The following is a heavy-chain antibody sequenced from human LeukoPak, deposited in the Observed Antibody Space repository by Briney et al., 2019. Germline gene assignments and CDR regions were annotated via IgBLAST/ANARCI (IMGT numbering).Heavy chain of an antibody. CDR1: GFTVSTND. J-gene: IGHJ4*02. CDR2: IYSGGST. V-gene: IGHV3-53*01. CDR3: AKKAAAYSGSYSALGY. D-gene: IGHD1-26*01. Sequence: GGSLRLSCAASGFTVSTNDMSWVRQAPGKGLEWVSVIYSGGSTYYADSVKGRFTISRDNSKNTLYLQMSSLRAEDTAVYYCAKKAAAYSGSYSALGYWGQGTLVTVSS.